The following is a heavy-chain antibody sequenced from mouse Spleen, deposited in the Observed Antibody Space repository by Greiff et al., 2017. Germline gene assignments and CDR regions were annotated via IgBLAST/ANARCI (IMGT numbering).Heavy chain of an antibody. J-gene: IGHJ2*01. CDR1: GFSLTSYG. D-gene: IGHD2-10*02. CDR3: ARGPKYGNQGYFDY. CDR2: IWAGGST. Sequence: QVQLKESGPGLVAPSQSLSITCTVSGFSLTSYGVHWVRQPPGKGLEWLGVIWAGGSTNYNSALMSRLSISKDNSKSQVFLKMNSLQTDDTAMYYCARGPKYGNQGYFDYWGQGTTLTVSS. V-gene: IGHV2-9*02.